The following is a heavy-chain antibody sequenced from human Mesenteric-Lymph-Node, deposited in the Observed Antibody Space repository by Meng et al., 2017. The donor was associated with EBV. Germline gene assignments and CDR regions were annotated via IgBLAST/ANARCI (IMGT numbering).Heavy chain of an antibody. CDR1: GGSVNSGGYY. Sequence: VQPQESGPGLVKFSETLSLTCTVSGGSVNSGGYYWSWIRQPPGKGLEWIGYIHYSVGTNYNVSLKNRVTIALDTSNNQFSLKLTSVTAADTAIYYCARGDSNFDYWGQGTLVTVSS. V-gene: IGHV4-61*08. CDR3: ARGDSNFDY. J-gene: IGHJ4*02. CDR2: IHYSVGT.